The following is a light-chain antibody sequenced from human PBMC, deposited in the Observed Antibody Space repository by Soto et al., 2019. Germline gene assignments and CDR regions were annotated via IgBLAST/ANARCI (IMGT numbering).Light chain of an antibody. CDR3: QSYDSSLGGLHWV. Sequence: QSVLTQPPSVSGAPGQSVTISCTGSSSNIGADHDVHWYQQLPGTAPKLLIYANVNRPSGVPDRFSASKSGTSASLAITGLQAADEADYYCQSYDSSLGGLHWVFGGGTQLTVL. J-gene: IGLJ3*02. CDR2: ANV. CDR1: SSNIGADHD. V-gene: IGLV1-40*01.